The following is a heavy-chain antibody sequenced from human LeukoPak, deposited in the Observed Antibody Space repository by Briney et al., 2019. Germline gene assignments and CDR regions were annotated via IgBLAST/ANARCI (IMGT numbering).Heavy chain of an antibody. CDR3: ARPESSGYWSAEYFQH. V-gene: IGHV5-51*01. J-gene: IGHJ1*01. CDR2: IYPGDSDT. Sequence: GESLKISCKGSGYSFTSYWIAWVRQMPGKGLEWMGIIYPGDSDTRYSPSFQGQVTISADKSISTVYLQWSSLKASDTAMYYCARPESSGYWSAEYFQHWGQGTLVTVSS. CDR1: GYSFTSYW. D-gene: IGHD3-22*01.